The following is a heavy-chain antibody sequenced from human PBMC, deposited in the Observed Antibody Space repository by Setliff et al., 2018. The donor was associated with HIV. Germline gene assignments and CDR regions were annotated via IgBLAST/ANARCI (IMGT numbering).Heavy chain of an antibody. V-gene: IGHV3-30*02. CDR1: RFTFSNYG. CDR2: KRYDGSNK. J-gene: IGHJ4*02. D-gene: IGHD1-26*01. CDR3: AKDLKCSGNYWGGFDC. Sequence: PGGSLRLSCEASRFTFSNYGMHWVRQAPGKGLEWVAFKRYDGSNKDYADSVNGRFTISRDNSKNTLYLQMTSLRVEETDIYYCAKDLKCSGNYWGGFDCWGKGTLVTVSS.